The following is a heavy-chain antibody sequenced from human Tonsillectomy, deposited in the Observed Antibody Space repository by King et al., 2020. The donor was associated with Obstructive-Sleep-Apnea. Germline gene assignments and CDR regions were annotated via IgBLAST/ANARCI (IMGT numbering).Heavy chain of an antibody. V-gene: IGHV3-21*01. CDR1: GFSFSWHT. J-gene: IGHJ6*02. D-gene: IGHD3-22*01. CDR3: ARTYYDYDSELYFGLDV. Sequence: VQLVESGGGLVKPGGSLRLSCAASGFSFSWHTMNWVRQTPGEGLEWVSSISSGGENTYYAASVKGRFTISRDNAKNSLYLQMNSLRAGDTAVYYCARTYYDYDSELYFGLDVWGQGTTVTVSS. CDR2: ISSGGENT.